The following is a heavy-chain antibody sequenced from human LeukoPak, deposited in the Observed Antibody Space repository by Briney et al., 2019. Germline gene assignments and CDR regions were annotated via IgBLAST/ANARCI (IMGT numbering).Heavy chain of an antibody. Sequence: SVTVSCKASGVTFTSTAVQWVRQARGQRLEWIGWILVGSGNTNYAQMFQERVTLTWDVSTSTAYMVLSSLRSEDTAIYYCASDPPYTSSSAWWGQGTLVTVSS. D-gene: IGHD2-2*01. CDR2: ILVGSGNT. V-gene: IGHV1-58*01. CDR1: GVTFTSTA. J-gene: IGHJ4*02. CDR3: ASDPPYTSSSAW.